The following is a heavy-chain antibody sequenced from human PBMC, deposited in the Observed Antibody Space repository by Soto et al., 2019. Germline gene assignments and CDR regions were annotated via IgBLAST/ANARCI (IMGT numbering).Heavy chain of an antibody. CDR2: ISAHNGNT. CDR3: ARGRSGDY. V-gene: IGHV1-18*01. Sequence: QVHLVQSGAEVKKPGASVKVSCKGSGYGFTTYGITWVRQAPGQGLEWMAWISAHNGNTNYAQQLEGRVTVTRDTSTSPAYMELRSLRSDVTAVYYCARGRSGDYWGQGDLVTVSS. CDR1: GYGFTTYG. J-gene: IGHJ4*02.